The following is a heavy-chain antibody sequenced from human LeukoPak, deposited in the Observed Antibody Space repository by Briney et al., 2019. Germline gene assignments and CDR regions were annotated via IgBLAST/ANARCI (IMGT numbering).Heavy chain of an antibody. CDR1: GGTFSSYA. D-gene: IGHD6-19*01. CDR2: INPSGGST. Sequence: ASVKVSCKASGGTFSSYAISWVRQAPGQGLEWMGIINPSGGSTSYAQKFQGRVTMTRDTSTSTVYTELSSLRSEDTAVYYCARVDFGYSSGLGAFDIWGQGTMVTVSS. CDR3: ARVDFGYSSGLGAFDI. V-gene: IGHV1-46*01. J-gene: IGHJ3*02.